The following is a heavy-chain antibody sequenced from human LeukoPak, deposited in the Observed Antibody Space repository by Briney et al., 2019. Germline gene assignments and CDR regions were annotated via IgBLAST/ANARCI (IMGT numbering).Heavy chain of an antibody. Sequence: SGTLSLTCTVSGGSISSSYWSWIRQPPGKGLEWIGYIYYSGSTNYNPSFKSRVAISVDTSKNQFSLKLSSVTAADTAVYYCATWGIAVAGTLDYWGQGTLVTVST. CDR3: ATWGIAVAGTLDY. V-gene: IGHV4-59*08. CDR1: GGSISSSY. CDR2: IYYSGST. J-gene: IGHJ4*02. D-gene: IGHD6-19*01.